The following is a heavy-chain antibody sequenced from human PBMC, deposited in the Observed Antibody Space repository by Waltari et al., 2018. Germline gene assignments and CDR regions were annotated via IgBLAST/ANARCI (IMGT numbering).Heavy chain of an antibody. V-gene: IGHV4-38-2*01. D-gene: IGHD2-8*02. J-gene: IGHJ4*02. CDR2: IYHSGST. CDR1: GYSIRSGYY. CDR3: ARASDCTGGVCYDY. Sequence: QVQLQESGPGLVKPSETLSLTCAVSGYSIRSGYYWGWIRQPPGKGLEWIGSIYHSGSTYYNPSLKSRVTISVDTSKNQFSLKLSSVTAADTAVYYCARASDCTGGVCYDYWGQGTLVTVSS.